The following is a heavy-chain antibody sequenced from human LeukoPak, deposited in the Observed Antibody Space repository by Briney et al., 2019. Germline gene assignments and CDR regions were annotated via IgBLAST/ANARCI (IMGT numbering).Heavy chain of an antibody. V-gene: IGHV3-74*01. CDR3: VRELRMSLTRNFFDH. Sequence: SGGSLRLSCKLSGMTFFNAWMHWVRQAPGRGLVWVSRISSEGSSTRYAESVKGRFTISRDNAKNTLYLQMNSLRAEDTAVYYCVRELRMSLTRNFFDHWGQGTLVTVSS. CDR1: GMTFFNAW. D-gene: IGHD2-15*01. J-gene: IGHJ1*01. CDR2: ISSEGSST.